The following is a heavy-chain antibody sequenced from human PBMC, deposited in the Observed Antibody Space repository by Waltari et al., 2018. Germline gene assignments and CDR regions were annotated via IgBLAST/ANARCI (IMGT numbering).Heavy chain of an antibody. V-gene: IGHV3-23*01. J-gene: IGHJ4*02. CDR2: VSGSGDKT. D-gene: IGHD3-10*01. Sequence: EVQLLESGGGLVQPGGSPRLSCAASGFTFNNYGMSWVRQAPGKGVEWVAGVSGSGDKTYYGDAVKGRFTISRDNSKNTLDLQMNSLRAEDTAVYYCAKYGSGRFLDYWGQGILVTVSS. CDR1: GFTFNNYG. CDR3: AKYGSGRFLDY.